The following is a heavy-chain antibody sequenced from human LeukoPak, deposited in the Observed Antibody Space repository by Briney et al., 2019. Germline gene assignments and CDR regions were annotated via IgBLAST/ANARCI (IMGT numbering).Heavy chain of an antibody. CDR2: IYTSGST. D-gene: IGHD3-3*01. Sequence: SETLSLTCTVSGGSISSYYWSWIRQPAGKGLEWIGRIYTSGSTNYNPSLKSRVTISVDTSKNQFSLKLSSVTAADTAVYYCARAGGYDFWSGYYIAYYMDVWGKGTTVTVSS. CDR1: GGSISSYY. V-gene: IGHV4-4*07. J-gene: IGHJ6*03. CDR3: ARAGGYDFWSGYYIAYYMDV.